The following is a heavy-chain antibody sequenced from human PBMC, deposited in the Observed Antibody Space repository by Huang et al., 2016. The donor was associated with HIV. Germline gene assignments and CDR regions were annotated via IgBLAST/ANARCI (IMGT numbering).Heavy chain of an antibody. Sequence: QMQLQQRGAGLLKPSETLSLTCGVSGGSFTGNYLTWIRQAPGKGLAWIGEVNDSGATNYNPSLNGRVTLSRDKSNRELSLNLRSVTAADTAVYYCARQWTILEWLLGLDVWGQGTTVIVSS. CDR3: ARQWTILEWLLGLDV. CDR1: GGSFTGNY. D-gene: IGHD3-3*01. J-gene: IGHJ6*02. CDR2: VNDSGAT. V-gene: IGHV4-34*02.